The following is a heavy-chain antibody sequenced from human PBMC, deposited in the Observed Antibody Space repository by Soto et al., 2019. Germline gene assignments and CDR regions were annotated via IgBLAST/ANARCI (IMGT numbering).Heavy chain of an antibody. CDR1: GYTFTSYY. CDR2: INPSGGST. CDR3: ARHPAVAGTDYYGMDV. Sequence: ASVKVSCKASGYTFTSYYMHWVRQAPGQGLEWMGIINPSGGSTSYAQKFQGRVTMTRDTSTSTVYMELSSLRSEDTAVYYCARHPAVAGTDYYGMDVWGQGTTVTVSS. D-gene: IGHD6-19*01. J-gene: IGHJ6*02. V-gene: IGHV1-46*01.